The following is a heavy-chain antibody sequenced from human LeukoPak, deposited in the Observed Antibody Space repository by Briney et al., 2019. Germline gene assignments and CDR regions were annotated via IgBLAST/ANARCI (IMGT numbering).Heavy chain of an antibody. CDR2: IKQDGSEK. Sequence: PGGSLRLSCAASGFTFSSYWMSWVRQAPGKGLEWVANIKQDGSEKYYADSVKGRFTISRDNSKNTLYLQMNSLRAEDTAVYYCAKEAWVCSSTSCYERFPFDYWGQGTLVTVSS. D-gene: IGHD2-2*01. CDR1: GFTFSSYW. CDR3: AKEAWVCSSTSCYERFPFDY. J-gene: IGHJ4*02. V-gene: IGHV3-7*01.